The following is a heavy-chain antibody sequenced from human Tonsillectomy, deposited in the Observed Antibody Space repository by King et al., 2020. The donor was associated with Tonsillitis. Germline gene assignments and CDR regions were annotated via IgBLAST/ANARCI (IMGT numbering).Heavy chain of an antibody. CDR3: ARDESGTSQT. J-gene: IGHJ5*02. V-gene: IGHV4-30-2*01. CDR1: GDSISSGGYS. CDR2: IYQSGST. Sequence: QLQESGSGLVRPSQTLSLTCAVSGDSISSGGYSWSWIRQPPGKGLEWIGYIYQSGSTYYNPSLKSRVTISKDRSKNQFSLKLTSVTAADTAVYFCARDESGTSQTWGQGTLVTVSS. D-gene: IGHD1-26*01.